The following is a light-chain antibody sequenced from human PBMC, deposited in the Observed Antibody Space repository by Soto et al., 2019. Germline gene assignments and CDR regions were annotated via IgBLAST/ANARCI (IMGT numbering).Light chain of an antibody. V-gene: IGKV3-15*01. J-gene: IGKJ1*01. CDR2: GAS. CDR1: QSVSSN. Sequence: EIVITQSPATLSVSPGVRATLSCRASQSVSSNLAWYQQKPGQAPRLLIYGASTRATGIPARFSGSGSGTEFTLTISSLQSEDFAVYYCQQYNNWPPWTFGQGTKVEIK. CDR3: QQYNNWPPWT.